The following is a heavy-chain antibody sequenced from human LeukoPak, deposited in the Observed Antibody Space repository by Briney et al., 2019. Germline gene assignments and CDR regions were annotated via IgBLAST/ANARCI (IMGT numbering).Heavy chain of an antibody. Sequence: GGSLRLSCAASGFTFSSYWMHWVRQVPGKGLVWVSRLNSDGSITNYADSVKGRFTISRDNAKNTLYLQMESLRAEDTAVYFCARGNYYEYWGQGTLVTVSS. CDR2: LNSDGSIT. CDR3: ARGNYYEY. D-gene: IGHD3-10*01. CDR1: GFTFSSYW. V-gene: IGHV3-74*01. J-gene: IGHJ4*02.